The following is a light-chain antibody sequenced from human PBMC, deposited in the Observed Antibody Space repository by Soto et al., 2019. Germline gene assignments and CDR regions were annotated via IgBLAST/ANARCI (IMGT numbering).Light chain of an antibody. CDR2: DAS. J-gene: IGKJ2*01. CDR3: QQRSNWPPGYT. V-gene: IGKV3-11*01. Sequence: EILLTQSPATLSLSPGERATLSSRASQSVSSYLAWYQQKPGQAPRLLIYDASNRATGIPARFSGSGSGTDFTLTISSLEPEDFAVYYCQQRSNWPPGYTFGQGTKLEIK. CDR1: QSVSSY.